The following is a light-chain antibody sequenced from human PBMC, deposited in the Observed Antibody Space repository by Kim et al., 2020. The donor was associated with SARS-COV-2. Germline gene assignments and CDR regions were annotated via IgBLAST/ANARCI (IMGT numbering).Light chain of an antibody. CDR3: QQYGSSPPYI. CDR2: GAS. CDR1: QSVSSSY. Sequence: EIVLTQSPGTLSLSPGERATLSCRASQSVSSSYLSWYQQKPGQAPRLLIYGASSRATGIPDRFSGSGSGTDFTLTISRLEPEDFAVYYWQQYGSSPPYIFGQGTKLEI. J-gene: IGKJ2*01. V-gene: IGKV3-20*01.